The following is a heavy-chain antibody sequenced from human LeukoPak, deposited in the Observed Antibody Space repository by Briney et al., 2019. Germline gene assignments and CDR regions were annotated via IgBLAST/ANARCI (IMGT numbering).Heavy chain of an antibody. CDR2: MYDSEST. V-gene: IGHV4-59*11. J-gene: IGHJ4*02. D-gene: IGHD5-18*01. Sequence: SETLSLTCTVSGVSISSHYWSWNRQPPGKGLEWIAYMYDSESTKDNPSLKSRITLSADTSKNQFSLRLSSVTAADTAVYYCATIKRGSIYGYFDFWGQGILVTVSS. CDR1: GVSISSHY. CDR3: ATIKRGSIYGYFDF.